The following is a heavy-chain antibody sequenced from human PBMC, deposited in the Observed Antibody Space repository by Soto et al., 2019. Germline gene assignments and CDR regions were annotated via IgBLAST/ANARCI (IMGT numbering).Heavy chain of an antibody. J-gene: IGHJ4*02. CDR1: GFTFSNAW. Sequence: GGSLRLSCAASGFTFSNAWMSWVRQAPGKGLEWVGRIKSKTDGGTTDYAAPVKGRFTISRDDSKNTLYLQMSSLKTEDTAVYYCTTTYYDFWSGYLVPSSWGQGTLVTVSS. CDR2: IKSKTDGGTT. CDR3: TTTYYDFWSGYLVPSS. V-gene: IGHV3-15*01. D-gene: IGHD3-3*01.